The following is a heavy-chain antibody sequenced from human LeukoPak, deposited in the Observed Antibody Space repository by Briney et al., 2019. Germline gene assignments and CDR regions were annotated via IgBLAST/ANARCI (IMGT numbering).Heavy chain of an antibody. V-gene: IGHV4-39*01. J-gene: IGHJ5*02. D-gene: IGHD3-10*01. CDR2: IYHSGNA. Sequence: SETLSLTCTVSGGSISSGSYYCGWIRQPPGKGLEWIGSIYHSGNAYYNPSLKSRVTLSVDTSKNQFSLKLSSVTAADTAVYYCAGSNYDNWFDPWGQGTLVSVSS. CDR1: GGSISSGSYY. CDR3: AGSNYDNWFDP.